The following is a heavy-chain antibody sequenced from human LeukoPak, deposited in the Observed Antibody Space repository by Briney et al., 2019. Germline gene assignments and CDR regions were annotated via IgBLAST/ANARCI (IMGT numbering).Heavy chain of an antibody. CDR2: IKSKTDGGTT. CDR1: GFTFSNAW. V-gene: IGHV3-15*01. CDR3: TTALTYYDILTDYYYYGMDV. J-gene: IGHJ6*02. Sequence: GGSLRLSCAASGFTFSNAWMSWARQAPGKGLEWVGRIKSKTDGGTTDYAAPVKGRFTISRDDSKNTLYLQMNSLKTEDTAVYYCTTALTYYDILTDYYYYGMDVWGQGTTVTVSS. D-gene: IGHD3-9*01.